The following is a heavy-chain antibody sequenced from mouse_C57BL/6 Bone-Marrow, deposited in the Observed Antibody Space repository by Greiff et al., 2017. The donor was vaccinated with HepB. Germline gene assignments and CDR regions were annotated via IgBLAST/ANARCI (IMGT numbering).Heavy chain of an antibody. V-gene: IGHV1-81*01. CDR2: IYPRSGNT. Sequence: VQGVESGAELARPGASVKLSCKASGYTFTSYGISWVKQRTGQGLEWIGEIYPRSGNTYYNEKFKGKATLTADKSSSTAYMELRSLTSEDSAVYFGARKLLVSGFAYWGQGTLVTVSA. CDR1: GYTFTSYG. D-gene: IGHD2-12*01. J-gene: IGHJ3*01. CDR3: ARKLLVSGFAY.